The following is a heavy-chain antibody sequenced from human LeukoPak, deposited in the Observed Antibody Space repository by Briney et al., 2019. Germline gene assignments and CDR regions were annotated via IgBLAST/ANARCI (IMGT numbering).Heavy chain of an antibody. CDR2: ISGSGGST. V-gene: IGHV3-23*01. Sequence: PGGSLRLSCAASGFTFSDHYMDWVRQAPGKGLEWVSAISGSGGSTYYADSVKGRFTISRDNSKNTLYPQMNSLRAEDTAVYYCAKSGSSAGFNWFDPWGQGTLVTVSS. D-gene: IGHD6-6*01. CDR3: AKSGSSAGFNWFDP. J-gene: IGHJ5*02. CDR1: GFTFSDHY.